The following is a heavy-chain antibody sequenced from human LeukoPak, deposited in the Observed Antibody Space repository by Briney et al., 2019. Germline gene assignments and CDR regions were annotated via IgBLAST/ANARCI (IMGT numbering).Heavy chain of an antibody. CDR1: GFTFSSYW. CDR2: INTDGSST. J-gene: IGHJ6*03. D-gene: IGHD3-3*01. V-gene: IGHV3-74*01. CDR3: ARGIIRFLEWLLGQMGFYYMDV. Sequence: PGGSLRLSCAASGFTFSSYWMHWVRQAPGKGLVWVSRINTDGSSTSYADSVKGRFTISRDNAKNTLYLQMNSLRAEDTAVYYCARGIIRFLEWLLGQMGFYYMDVWGKGTTVTVSS.